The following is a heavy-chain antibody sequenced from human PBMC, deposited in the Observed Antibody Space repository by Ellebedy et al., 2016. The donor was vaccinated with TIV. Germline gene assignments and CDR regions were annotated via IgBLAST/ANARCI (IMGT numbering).Heavy chain of an antibody. CDR1: GGSSSGYY. CDR2: TNHSGST. D-gene: IGHD3-10*01. CDR3: ARAYYYGSGSYQFDY. Sequence: MPSETLSPTCAVYGGSSSGYYWSWIRQPPGKGLEWIGETNHSGSTNYNPSLKSRVTVAVDTSENQFSLKLRSVTAADTAVYYCARAYYYGSGSYQFDYWGQGTLVTVSS. V-gene: IGHV4-34*01. J-gene: IGHJ4*02.